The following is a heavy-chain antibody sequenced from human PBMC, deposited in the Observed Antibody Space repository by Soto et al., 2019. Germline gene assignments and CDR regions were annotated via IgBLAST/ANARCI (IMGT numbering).Heavy chain of an antibody. V-gene: IGHV4-39*01. CDR3: ARLNGFCISRNRPGSNGMDF. D-gene: IGHD2-2*03. CDR2: IYSSENT. Sequence: PEERLWMTCSASGPTASTNIYSRPWIDKPPGKGLEWIGTIYSSENTYYNPSLLSRVTISVDTSKNEFSLRLSSVTAADTAVYYCARLNGFCISRNRPGSNGMDFWGQGTTVT. J-gene: IGHJ6*02. CDR1: GPTASTNIYS.